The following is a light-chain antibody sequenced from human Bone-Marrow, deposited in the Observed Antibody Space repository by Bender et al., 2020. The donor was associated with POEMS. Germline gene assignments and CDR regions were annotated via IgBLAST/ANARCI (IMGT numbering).Light chain of an antibody. CDR1: ALPKQY. CDR3: AVWDDSLNGWV. J-gene: IGLJ3*02. Sequence: SYELTQPPSVSVSPGQTARITCSGDALPKQYAYWYQQKPGQAPMLVIYKDSVRPSEVPDRFSGSRSGTSASLAISGLQSEDEADYYCAVWDDSLNGWVFGGGTKLTVL. V-gene: IGLV3-25*02. CDR2: KDS.